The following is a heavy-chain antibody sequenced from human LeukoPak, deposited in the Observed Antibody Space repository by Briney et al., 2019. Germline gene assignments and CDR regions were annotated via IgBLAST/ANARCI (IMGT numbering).Heavy chain of an antibody. D-gene: IGHD4-23*01. CDR3: ARGGATVVTRHFDY. J-gene: IGHJ4*02. CDR2: IYHSGST. Sequence: PSGTLSLTCAVSGGSLSSSNWWSWVRQPPGKGLEWIGEIYHSGSTNYNPSLKSRVTISVDKSKNQFSLKLSSVTAADTAVYYCARGGATVVTRHFDYWGQGTLVTVSS. V-gene: IGHV4-4*02. CDR1: GGSLSSSNW.